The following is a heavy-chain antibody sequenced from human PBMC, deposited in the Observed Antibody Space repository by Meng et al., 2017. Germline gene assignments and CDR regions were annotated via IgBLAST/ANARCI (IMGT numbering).Heavy chain of an antibody. CDR1: GGTFSSYT. CDR2: IIPILGIA. D-gene: IGHD3-22*01. CDR3: ARDPHYYDSRGEFDP. Sequence: VQLVPSGAEGKKPGSSVKVSWKASGGTFSSYTISWVRQAPGQGLEWMGRIIPILGIANYAQKFQGRVTITADKSTSTAYMELSSLRSEDTAVYYCARDPHYYDSRGEFDPWGQGTLVTVSS. J-gene: IGHJ5*02. V-gene: IGHV1-69*08.